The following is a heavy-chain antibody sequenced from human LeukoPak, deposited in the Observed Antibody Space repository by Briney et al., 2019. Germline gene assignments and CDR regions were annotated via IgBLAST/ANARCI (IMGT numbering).Heavy chain of an antibody. Sequence: GGSLRLSCAASGFTFSDYYMCWIRQAPGKGLEWVSYIGSSGSTIYYADSVKGRFTISRDNAKNSLYLQMNSLRAGDTAVYYCASVSRLYYYYMDVWGKGTTVTVSS. J-gene: IGHJ6*03. V-gene: IGHV3-11*01. CDR3: ASVSRLYYYYMDV. CDR2: IGSSGSTI. CDR1: GFTFSDYY.